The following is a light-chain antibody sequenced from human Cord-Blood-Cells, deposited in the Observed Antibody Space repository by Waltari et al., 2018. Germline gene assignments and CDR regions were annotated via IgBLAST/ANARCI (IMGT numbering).Light chain of an antibody. Sequence: DIQMTQSPSSLSASVGHRVTITCQASQDISNYLNWYQQKPGKAPKLLIYDASNLETGVPSRFSGSGSGTDFTFTISSLQPEDIATYYCQQYDNLLVFTFGPGTKVDIK. V-gene: IGKV1-33*01. CDR1: QDISNY. CDR2: DAS. J-gene: IGKJ3*01. CDR3: QQYDNLLVFT.